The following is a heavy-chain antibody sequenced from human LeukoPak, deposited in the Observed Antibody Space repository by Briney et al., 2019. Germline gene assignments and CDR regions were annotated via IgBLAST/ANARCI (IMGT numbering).Heavy chain of an antibody. D-gene: IGHD2-2*01. J-gene: IGHJ4*02. CDR1: GFTFSSYA. V-gene: IGHV4-34*01. CDR2: INHSGST. Sequence: GSLRLSCAASGFTFSSYAMSWIRQPPGKGLEWIGEINHSGSTNYNPSLKSRVTISVDTSKNQFSLKLSSVTAADTAVYYCARPHPRYCSSTSCLTDGDYWGQGTLVTVSS. CDR3: ARPHPRYCSSTSCLTDGDY.